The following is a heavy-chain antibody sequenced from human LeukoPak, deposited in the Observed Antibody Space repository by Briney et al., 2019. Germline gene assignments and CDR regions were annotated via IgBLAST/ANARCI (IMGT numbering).Heavy chain of an antibody. V-gene: IGHV3-15*01. J-gene: IGHJ3*02. Sequence: GGSLRLSCAASGFNFRQAWMSWVRQAPGKGLEWVGRLKSYKDGWTTDYAAPVKGRFTISRDDSKNTLYLQMNSLKTEDTAVXXXXXXXXXXXXXLGLDSFDIWGQGTMVTVSS. CDR2: LKSYKDGWTT. CDR3: XXXXXXXXXXLGLDSFDI. CDR1: GFNFRQAW.